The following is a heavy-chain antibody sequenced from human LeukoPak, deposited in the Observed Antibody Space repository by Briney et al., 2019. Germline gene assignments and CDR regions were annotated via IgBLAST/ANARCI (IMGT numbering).Heavy chain of an antibody. V-gene: IGHV1-2*02. CDR2: INPNSGGT. CDR3: TRTSSYLSGLPFDH. CDR1: GYTFTGYY. D-gene: IGHD3-10*01. Sequence: GASVKVSCKASGYTFTGYYIHWVRQAPGQGLEWMGWINPNSGGTNYAQKFLGRVTMTRDTSISTAYMELSRLRSDDTAVYYCTRTSSYLSGLPFDHWGQGTLVTVSS. J-gene: IGHJ4*02.